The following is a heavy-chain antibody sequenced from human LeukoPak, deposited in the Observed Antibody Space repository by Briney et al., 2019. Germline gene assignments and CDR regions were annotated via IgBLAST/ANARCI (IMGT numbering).Heavy chain of an antibody. CDR2: MSGSGGST. CDR3: AREASGSYYVLFYFDY. V-gene: IGHV3-23*01. CDR1: GFTLRSYA. J-gene: IGHJ4*02. D-gene: IGHD1-26*01. Sequence: PGGSLRLSCAASGFTLRSYAMSWVRQAPGKGLEWVASMSGSGGSTYYADSVKGRFTISRDNSKNTLYLQMNSLRAEDTAVYYCAREASGSYYVLFYFDYWGQGTLVTVSS.